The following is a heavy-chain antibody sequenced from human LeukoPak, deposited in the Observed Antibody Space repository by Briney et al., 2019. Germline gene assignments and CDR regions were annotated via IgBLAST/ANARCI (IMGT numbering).Heavy chain of an antibody. V-gene: IGHV1-2*02. J-gene: IGHJ5*02. CDR1: GYTFTGYY. CDR3: ARGTYYYGSGSYYKHWFDP. CDR2: INPNSGGT. Sequence: ASVKVSCKASGYTFTGYYMHWVRQAPGQGLEWMGWINPNSGGTNYAQKFQGRVTMTRDTSISTAYMELSRLRSDDTAVYYCARGTYYYGSGSYYKHWFDPWGQGTLVTVSS. D-gene: IGHD3-10*01.